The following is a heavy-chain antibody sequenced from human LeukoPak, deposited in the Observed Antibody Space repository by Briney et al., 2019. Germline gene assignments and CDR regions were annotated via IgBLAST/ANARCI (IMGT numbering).Heavy chain of an antibody. V-gene: IGHV1-8*01. J-gene: IGHJ3*02. Sequence: GASVKVSSKASGYTFTSYDINWVRQATGQGLEWMGWMNPNSGNTGYAQKFQGRVTMTRNTSISTAYMELSSLRSEDTAVYYCAISRKRGYSGRWAFDIWGQGTMVTVSP. CDR2: MNPNSGNT. D-gene: IGHD5-12*01. CDR1: GYTFTSYD. CDR3: AISRKRGYSGRWAFDI.